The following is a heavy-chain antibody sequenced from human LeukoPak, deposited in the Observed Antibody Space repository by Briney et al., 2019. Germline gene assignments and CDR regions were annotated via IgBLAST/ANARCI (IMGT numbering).Heavy chain of an antibody. CDR1: GGSISSYY. Sequence: SETLSLTCTVSGGSISSYYWSWIRQPPGKGLEWIGYIYYSGSTNYNPSLKSRVTISVDTSKNQFSLKRSSVTAADTAVYYCARGRQLVRFDYWGQGTLVTVSS. CDR2: IYYSGST. V-gene: IGHV4-59*01. J-gene: IGHJ4*02. CDR3: ARGRQLVRFDY. D-gene: IGHD6-13*01.